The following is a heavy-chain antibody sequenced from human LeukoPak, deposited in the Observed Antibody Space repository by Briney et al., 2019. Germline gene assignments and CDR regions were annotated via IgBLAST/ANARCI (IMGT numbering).Heavy chain of an antibody. Sequence: GGSLRLSCEASGFTLSSYAMSWVRQAPGKGLEWVSAISGSGGSPYYADSVKGRFTISRDNSKNTLYLQMNSLRAEDTAVYYCARTYYYDSSNDAFDIWGQGTMVTVSS. D-gene: IGHD3-22*01. J-gene: IGHJ3*02. V-gene: IGHV3-23*01. CDR3: ARTYYYDSSNDAFDI. CDR1: GFTLSSYA. CDR2: ISGSGGSP.